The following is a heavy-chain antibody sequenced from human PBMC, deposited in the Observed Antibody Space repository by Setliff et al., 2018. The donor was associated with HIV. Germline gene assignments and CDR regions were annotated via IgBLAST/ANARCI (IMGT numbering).Heavy chain of an antibody. Sequence: SETLSLTCTVSGGSLSNYYWSWLRQPAGKTLEWIGRIYTSGSTNYNPSLKSRVTMSVDTSKNQLSLKLSSVTAADTAVYYCARDHLGTMIVVADDAFDIWGQGTMVTVSS. CDR3: ARDHLGTMIVVADDAFDI. V-gene: IGHV4-4*07. D-gene: IGHD3-22*01. CDR2: IYTSGST. CDR1: GGSLSNYY. J-gene: IGHJ3*02.